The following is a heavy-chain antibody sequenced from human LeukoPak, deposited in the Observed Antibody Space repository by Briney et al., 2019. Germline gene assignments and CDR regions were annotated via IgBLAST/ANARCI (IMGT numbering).Heavy chain of an antibody. CDR1: GYSFTSYW. CDR3: AKQGTTLNFDS. CDR2: IYPGDSDT. J-gene: IGHJ4*02. D-gene: IGHD2-2*01. Sequence: GESLQISCKGSGYSFTSYWIGWVRQLPGKGLEWMGIIYPGDSDTKYSPSFQGQVTISADKSISTAYLQWSSLKASDTAMYYCAKQGTTLNFDSWGQGTLVTVSS. V-gene: IGHV5-51*01.